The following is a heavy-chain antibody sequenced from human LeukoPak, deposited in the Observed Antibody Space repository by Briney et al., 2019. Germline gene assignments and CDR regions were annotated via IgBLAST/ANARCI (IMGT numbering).Heavy chain of an antibody. J-gene: IGHJ4*02. V-gene: IGHV3-30*03. Sequence: GGSLRLSCAASGFTFSSYGMHWVRQAPGKGLEWVAVISYDGSNKYYADSVKGRFTISRDNSKNTLYLQMNSLRAEDTAVYYCARDYYGGSPFDYWGQGTLVTVSS. CDR2: ISYDGSNK. CDR3: ARDYYGGSPFDY. CDR1: GFTFSSYG. D-gene: IGHD4-23*01.